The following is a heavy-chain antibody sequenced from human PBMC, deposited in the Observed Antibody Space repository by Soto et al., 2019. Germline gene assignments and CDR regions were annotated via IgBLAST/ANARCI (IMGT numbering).Heavy chain of an antibody. CDR3: ARQAPRLGDSSGHFGY. D-gene: IGHD3-22*01. CDR2: IYYSGST. Sequence: SETLSLTCTVSGGSISSSSYYWGWIRQPPGKGLEWIGSIYYSGSTYYNPSLKSRVTISGDTSKNQFSLKLSSVTAADTAVYYCARQAPRLGDSSGHFGYWGQGTLVTVSS. J-gene: IGHJ4*02. CDR1: GGSISSSSYY. V-gene: IGHV4-39*01.